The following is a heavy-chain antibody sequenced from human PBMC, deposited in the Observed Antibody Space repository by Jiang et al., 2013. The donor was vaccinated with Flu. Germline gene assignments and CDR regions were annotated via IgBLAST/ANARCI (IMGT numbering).Heavy chain of an antibody. J-gene: IGHJ4*02. Sequence: VSSNSVAWHWIRQSPSRGLEWLGRTYYRSKWYNDYAVSVKTRITVDPDTSKNQFSLQLNSVTPEDTAVYYCARGYTWSFDYWGQGTLVTVSS. CDR3: ARGYTWSFDY. V-gene: IGHV6-1*01. CDR2: TYYRSKWYN. D-gene: IGHD1-20*01. CDR1: VSSNSVA.